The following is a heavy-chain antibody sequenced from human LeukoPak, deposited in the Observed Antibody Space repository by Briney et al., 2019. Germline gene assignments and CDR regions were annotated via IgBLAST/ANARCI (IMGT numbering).Heavy chain of an antibody. V-gene: IGHV3-30*18. CDR2: ISYGGSNK. J-gene: IGHJ4*02. D-gene: IGHD3-10*01. CDR3: AKGTYGSGLLGY. CDR1: GFTFSSYG. Sequence: GGSLRLSCAASGFTFSSYGMHWVRQAPGKGLEWVAVISYGGSNKYYADSVKGRFTISRDNSRNTLYLQMNSLRAEDTAVYYCAKGTYGSGLLGYWGQGTLVTVSS.